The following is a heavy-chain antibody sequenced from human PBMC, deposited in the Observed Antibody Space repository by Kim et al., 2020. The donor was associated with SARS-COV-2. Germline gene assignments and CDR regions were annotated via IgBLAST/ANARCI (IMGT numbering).Heavy chain of an antibody. Sequence: SETLSLTCTVSGGSISSSSYYWGWIRQPPGKGLEWIGSIYYSGSTYYNPSLKSRVTISVDTSKNQFSLKLSSVTAADTAVYYCARHEDSSGWYVNYWGQGTLVTVSS. D-gene: IGHD6-19*01. CDR2: IYYSGST. CDR3: ARHEDSSGWYVNY. J-gene: IGHJ4*02. V-gene: IGHV4-39*01. CDR1: GGSISSSSYY.